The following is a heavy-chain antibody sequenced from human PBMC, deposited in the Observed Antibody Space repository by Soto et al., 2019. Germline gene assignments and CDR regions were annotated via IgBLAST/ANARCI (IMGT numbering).Heavy chain of an antibody. D-gene: IGHD3-3*01. CDR1: GGSISSYY. Sequence: SETLSLTCTVSGGSISSYYWSWIRQPPGKGLEWIGYIYYSGSTNYNPSRKSRVTISVDTSKNQFSLKLSSVTAADTAVYYCARVRHVLRFLEWSPPNWFDPWGQGTLVTVSS. CDR2: IYYSGST. V-gene: IGHV4-59*01. J-gene: IGHJ5*02. CDR3: ARVRHVLRFLEWSPPNWFDP.